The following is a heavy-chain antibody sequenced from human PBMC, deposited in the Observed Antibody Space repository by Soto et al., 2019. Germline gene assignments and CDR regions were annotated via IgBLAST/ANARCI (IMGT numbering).Heavy chain of an antibody. CDR2: TRHDGSNT. J-gene: IGHJ4*02. D-gene: IGHD1-26*01. Sequence: QVQLVESGGGVVQPGRSLRLSCAASGFNFRGYGMHWVRQAPGKGLEWVAITRHDGSNTYYVDSVRGRFTISRDNSKNTLYLQMNSLRVEDTAVYYCARDGVGATTYFGYFDYWGQGTPITVSS. V-gene: IGHV3-33*01. CDR1: GFNFRGYG. CDR3: ARDGVGATTYFGYFDY.